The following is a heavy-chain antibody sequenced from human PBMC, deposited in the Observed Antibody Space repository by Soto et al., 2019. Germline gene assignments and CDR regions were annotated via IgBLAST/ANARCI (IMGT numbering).Heavy chain of an antibody. Sequence: FAVYGGSFSGYYWSWIRQPPGKGLEWIGEINHSGSTNYNPSLKSRVTISVDTSKNQLSLKLSSVTAADTAVYYCATGRRIAYYYGSGSYGMDVWGQGTTVTVSS. CDR3: ATGRRIAYYYGSGSYGMDV. D-gene: IGHD3-10*01. CDR2: INHSGST. CDR1: GGSFSGYY. V-gene: IGHV4-34*01. J-gene: IGHJ6*02.